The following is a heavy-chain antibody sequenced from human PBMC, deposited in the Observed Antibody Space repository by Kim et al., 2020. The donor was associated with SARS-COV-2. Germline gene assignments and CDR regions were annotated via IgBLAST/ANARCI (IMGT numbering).Heavy chain of an antibody. J-gene: IGHJ6*02. V-gene: IGHV4-31*03. CDR3: ARDSSGYYPYYYYYYGMDV. Sequence: SETLSLTCTVSGGSISSGGYYWSWIRQHPGKGLEWIGYIYYSGSTYYNPSLKSRVTISVDTSKNQFSLKLSSVTAADTAVYYCARDSSGYYPYYYYYYGMDVWGQGTTVTVSS. CDR2: IYYSGST. D-gene: IGHD3-22*01. CDR1: GGSISSGGYY.